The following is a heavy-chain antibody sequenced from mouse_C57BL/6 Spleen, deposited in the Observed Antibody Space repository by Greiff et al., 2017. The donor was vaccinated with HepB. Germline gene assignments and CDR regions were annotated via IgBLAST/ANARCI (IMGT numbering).Heavy chain of an antibody. CDR3: ARVPAYYSNYFDY. V-gene: IGHV3-6*01. D-gene: IGHD2-5*01. CDR1: GYSITSGYY. CDR2: ISYDGSN. J-gene: IGHJ2*01. Sequence: VQLKESGPGLVKPSQSLSLTCSVTGYSITSGYYWNWIRQFPGNKLEWMGYISYDGSNNYNPSLKNRISITRDTSKNQFFLKLNSVTTEDTATYYCARVPAYYSNYFDYWGQGTTLTVSS.